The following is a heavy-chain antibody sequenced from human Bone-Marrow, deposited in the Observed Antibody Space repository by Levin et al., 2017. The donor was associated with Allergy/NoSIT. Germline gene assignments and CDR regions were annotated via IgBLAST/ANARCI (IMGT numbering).Heavy chain of an antibody. Sequence: QTGGSLRLSCAASGFTFSSYGMHWVRQAPGKGLEWVAVIWYDGSNKYYADSVKGRFTISRDNSKNTLYLQMNSLRAEDTAVYYCARDLPLRSNGGATGTTDYWGQGTLVTVSS. CDR3: ARDLPLRSNGGATGTTDY. CDR2: IWYDGSNK. CDR1: GFTFSSYG. V-gene: IGHV3-33*01. D-gene: IGHD1-7*01. J-gene: IGHJ4*02.